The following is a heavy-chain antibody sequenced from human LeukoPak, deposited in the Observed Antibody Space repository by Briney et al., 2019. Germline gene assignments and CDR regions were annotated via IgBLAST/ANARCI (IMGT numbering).Heavy chain of an antibody. Sequence: GGSLRLSCAASGFTFSSYWMSWVRQAPGKGLEWVANIKQDGSEKYYVDSVKGRFTISRDNAKNSLYLQMNSLRAEDTAVYYCARLDYGSGSPTDYYYMDVWGKGTTVTDSS. J-gene: IGHJ6*03. V-gene: IGHV3-7*01. D-gene: IGHD3-10*01. CDR1: GFTFSSYW. CDR3: ARLDYGSGSPTDYYYMDV. CDR2: IKQDGSEK.